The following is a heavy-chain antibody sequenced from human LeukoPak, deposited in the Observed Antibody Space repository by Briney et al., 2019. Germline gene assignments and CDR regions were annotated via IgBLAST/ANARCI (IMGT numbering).Heavy chain of an antibody. CDR1: GGSFSGYY. Sequence: SETLSLTCAVYGGSFSGYYWSWIRQPPGKGLEWIGEINHSGSTNYNPSLKSRVTISVDTSKNQFSLKLSSVTAADTAVYYCATDLAAPQVGYWGQGTLVTVSS. D-gene: IGHD6-13*01. CDR2: INHSGST. J-gene: IGHJ4*02. CDR3: ATDLAAPQVGY. V-gene: IGHV4-34*01.